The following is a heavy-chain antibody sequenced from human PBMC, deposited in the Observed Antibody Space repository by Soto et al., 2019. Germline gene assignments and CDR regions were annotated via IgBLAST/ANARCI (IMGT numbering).Heavy chain of an antibody. Sequence: QVQLVESGGGVIQPGRSLRLSCAASGFTFSTYGMHWVRQAPGKGLEWVAVIWFDGTKKYYADSVNGRFTISRDNSKNTLYLQMNSLRAEDTAVYYCASQIFWSGSTAHGMDVWGPGTAVTVSS. V-gene: IGHV3-33*01. J-gene: IGHJ6*02. CDR1: GFTFSTYG. CDR2: IWFDGTKK. CDR3: ASQIFWSGSTAHGMDV. D-gene: IGHD3-3*01.